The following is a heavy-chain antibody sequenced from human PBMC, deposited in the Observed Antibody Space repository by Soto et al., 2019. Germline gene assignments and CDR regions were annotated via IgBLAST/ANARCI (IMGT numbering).Heavy chain of an antibody. D-gene: IGHD3-10*01. CDR3: ARNPYYGSGSYYSAYYYYGMDV. CDR1: GGTFSSYA. V-gene: IGHV1-69*13. Sequence: SVKVSCKASGGTFSSYAISWVRQAPGQGLEWVGGIIPIFGTANYAQKFQGRVTITADESTSTAYMELSSLRSEDTAVYYCARNPYYGSGSYYSAYYYYGMDVWGQGTTVTVSS. CDR2: IIPIFGTA. J-gene: IGHJ6*02.